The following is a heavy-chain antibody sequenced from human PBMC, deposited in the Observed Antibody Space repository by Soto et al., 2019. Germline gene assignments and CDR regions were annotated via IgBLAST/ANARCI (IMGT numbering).Heavy chain of an antibody. V-gene: IGHV1-18*01. CDR3: VRDYTSFPDL. CDR1: GYSFTRYG. J-gene: IGHJ5*02. Sequence: ASVKVSCKTSGYSFTRYGLSWVRQAPGQGLEWMGWISPFIGDTNYAHNFRGKITMTTDTSPNTAYLEVRSLTYDDTAVYFCVRDYTSFPDLWGQGTLVTVSS. CDR2: ISPFIGDT. D-gene: IGHD4-4*01.